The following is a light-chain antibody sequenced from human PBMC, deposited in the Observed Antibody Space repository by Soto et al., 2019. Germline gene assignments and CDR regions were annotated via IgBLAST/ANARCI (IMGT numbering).Light chain of an antibody. Sequence: EIVLTQSPATLSLSPGERATLSCRASQSVTKYLAWYQQRPGQAPRLLIYHAFSRATGIPARFSGSGSGTDFTLTISSLEPEDFAVYYCQQRSNWPPEYTFGQGTKLEIK. J-gene: IGKJ2*01. CDR2: HAF. CDR3: QQRSNWPPEYT. CDR1: QSVTKY. V-gene: IGKV3-11*01.